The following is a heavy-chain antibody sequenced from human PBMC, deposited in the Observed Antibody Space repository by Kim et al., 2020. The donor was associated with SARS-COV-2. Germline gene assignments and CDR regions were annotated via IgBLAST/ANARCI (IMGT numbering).Heavy chain of an antibody. CDR1: GFSFSSYA. J-gene: IGHJ6*02. Sequence: GGSLRLSCAASGFSFSSYAMNWVRQAPGKGLDWISYISGSGSTIYYADSVKGRFTISRDNANNSLYLQMNSLTAEDTAVYYCARDEAFYYYYGMDAWGQG. D-gene: IGHD3-3*02. CDR2: ISGSGSTI. V-gene: IGHV3-48*03. CDR3: ARDEAFYYYYGMDA.